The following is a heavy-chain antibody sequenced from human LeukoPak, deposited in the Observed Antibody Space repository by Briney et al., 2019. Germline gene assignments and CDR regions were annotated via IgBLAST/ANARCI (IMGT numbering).Heavy chain of an antibody. CDR3: TSIAVAGTVDY. CDR1: GFTFSGSA. V-gene: IGHV3-73*01. Sequence: GGSLRLSCAASGFTFSGSAMHWVRQASGKGLEWVGRIRSKANSYATAYAASVKGRLTISRDDSKNTAYLQMNSLKTEDTAVYYCTSIAVAGTVDYWGQGTLVTVSS. CDR2: IRSKANSYAT. J-gene: IGHJ4*02. D-gene: IGHD6-19*01.